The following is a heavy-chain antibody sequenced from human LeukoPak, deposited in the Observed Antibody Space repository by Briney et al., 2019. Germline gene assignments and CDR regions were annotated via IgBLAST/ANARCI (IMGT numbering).Heavy chain of an antibody. J-gene: IGHJ4*02. Sequence: PGGSLRLSCAASGFTFSSYAMSWVRQAPGKGLEWVSAISGSGGSTYYADSVKGRFTISRDNSKNTLYLQMNSLRAEDTAVYYCAKDLHQGPLLYYFDYWGQGTLVTVSS. V-gene: IGHV3-23*01. CDR1: GFTFSSYA. CDR2: ISGSGGST. CDR3: AKDLHQGPLLYYFDY.